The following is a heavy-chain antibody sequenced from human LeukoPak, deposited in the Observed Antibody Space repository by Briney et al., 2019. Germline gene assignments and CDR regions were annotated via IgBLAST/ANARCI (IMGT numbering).Heavy chain of an antibody. CDR3: AGDLSFISAFNYYDSSGYYP. D-gene: IGHD3-22*01. J-gene: IGHJ4*02. CDR2: INPNSGGT. V-gene: IGHV1-2*02. CDR1: GYTFTGYY. Sequence: GASVKVSCKASGYTFTGYYMHWVRQAPGQGLEWMGWINPNSGGTNYAQKFQGRVTMTRDTSISTAYMELSRLRSDDTAVYYCAGDLSFISAFNYYDSSGYYPWGQGTLVTVSS.